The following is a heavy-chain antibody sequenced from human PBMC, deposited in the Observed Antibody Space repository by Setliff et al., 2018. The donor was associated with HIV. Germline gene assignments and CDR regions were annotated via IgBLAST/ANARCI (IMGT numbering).Heavy chain of an antibody. CDR3: ARGSYGSVLL. J-gene: IGHJ4*02. D-gene: IGHD6-19*01. CDR2: TYFRSKWYF. CDR1: GDSVSSNNAA. V-gene: IGHV6-1*01. Sequence: ASETLSLTCAISGDSVSSNNAAWNWIRQSPLRGLEWLGRTYFRSKWYFDYAVSVKSRIIINPDTSKNQFSLHLNSVTPEDTAVYYCARGSYGSVLLWGQGTLVTVSS.